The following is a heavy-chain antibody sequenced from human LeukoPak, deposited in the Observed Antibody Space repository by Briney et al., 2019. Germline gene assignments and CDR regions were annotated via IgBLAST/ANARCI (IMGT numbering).Heavy chain of an antibody. Sequence: GGSLRLSCAASGFTASSNYMSWVRQAPGKGLEWVSVIYSGGSTYYADSVKGRFTISRDNSKNTLYLQMNSLRAEDTAVYYCARDGELYSDYWGQGTLVTVSS. V-gene: IGHV3-53*01. CDR1: GFTASSNY. CDR3: ARDGELYSDY. CDR2: IYSGGST. J-gene: IGHJ4*02. D-gene: IGHD3-10*01.